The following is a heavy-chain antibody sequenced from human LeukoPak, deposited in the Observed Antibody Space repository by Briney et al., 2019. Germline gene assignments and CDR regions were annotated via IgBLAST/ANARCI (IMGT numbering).Heavy chain of an antibody. CDR2: IYYSGTT. Sequence: PSQTLSLTCAVSGGSISSGGYSWSWIRQPPGKGLEWIGNIYYSGTTYYNPSLKSRVTISVDTSKNQFSLKLSSVTAADTAVYFCARELLSRPYSNSWYIWGQGALVTVSS. CDR1: GGSISSGGYS. V-gene: IGHV4-30-4*07. D-gene: IGHD6-13*01. CDR3: ARELLSRPYSNSWYI. J-gene: IGHJ4*02.